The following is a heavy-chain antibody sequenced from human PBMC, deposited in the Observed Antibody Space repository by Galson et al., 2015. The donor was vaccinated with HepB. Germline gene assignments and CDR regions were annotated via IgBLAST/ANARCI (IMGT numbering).Heavy chain of an antibody. CDR3: AGFTSGYGANWFDP. V-gene: IGHV4-39*01. D-gene: IGHD5-12*01. CDR1: GGSISSSSYY. J-gene: IGHJ5*02. Sequence: QVQLQESGPGLVKPSETLSLTCTVPGGSISSSSYYWGWIRQPPGKGLEWIGSIYYSGGTYYNPSLKSRVTISVDTSKNQFSLKLSSVTAADTAVYYCAGFTSGYGANWFDPWGQGTLVTVSS. CDR2: IYYSGGT.